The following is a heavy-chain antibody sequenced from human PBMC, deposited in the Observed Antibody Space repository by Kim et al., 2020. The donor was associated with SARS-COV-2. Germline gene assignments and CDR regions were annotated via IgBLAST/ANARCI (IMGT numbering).Heavy chain of an antibody. V-gene: IGHV4-31*03. CDR3: ACSYGSGSPRVGYGMDV. D-gene: IGHD3-10*01. CDR2: IYYSGST. J-gene: IGHJ6*02. Sequence: SETLSLTCTVSGGSISSGGHYWNWIRQHPGKGLEWIGYIYYSGSTYYNPSLKSRVTISVDMSKNEFSLKVTSVTAADTAVYYCACSYGSGSPRVGYGMDVWGQGTTVTVSS. CDR1: GGSISSGGHY.